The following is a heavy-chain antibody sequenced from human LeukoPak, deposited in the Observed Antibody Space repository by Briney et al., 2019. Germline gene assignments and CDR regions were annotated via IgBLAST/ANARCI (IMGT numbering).Heavy chain of an antibody. D-gene: IGHD3-10*01. CDR3: ARTDYSGSGSFYDNWFDP. CDR2: IYYNGNT. Sequence: SETLSLTCTVSGGSISSSISSFYWSWIRQPPGKGLEWIGYIYYNGNTNYNPSLKSRVTMSVDTMSVDTSKKQFSLALSSVTAADTAVYYCARTDYSGSGSFYDNWFDPWGQGTLVTVSS. CDR1: GGSISSSISSFY. J-gene: IGHJ5*02. V-gene: IGHV4-61*01.